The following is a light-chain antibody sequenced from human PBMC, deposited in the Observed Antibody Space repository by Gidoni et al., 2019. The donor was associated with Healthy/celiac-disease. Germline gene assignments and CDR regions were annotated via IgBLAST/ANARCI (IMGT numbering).Light chain of an antibody. CDR1: QSISSD. J-gene: IGKJ1*01. Sequence: DIQMTQSPSSLSASVGDRVTITCGASQSISSDLNWDQQKPGKAPKLLIYAASSLQSGVPARFSGSGSGTDFTLTISSLQPEDFETYYCQQSYSTPRTFGQGTKVEIK. CDR3: QQSYSTPRT. CDR2: AAS. V-gene: IGKV1-39*01.